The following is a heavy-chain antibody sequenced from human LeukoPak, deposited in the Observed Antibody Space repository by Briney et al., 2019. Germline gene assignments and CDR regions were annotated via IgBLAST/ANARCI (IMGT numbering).Heavy chain of an antibody. CDR2: MRYSGRA. CDR1: GDSISGGDDF. Sequence: PSETLSLTRTVSGDSISGGDDFWSWIRQPPGKGLGWFVYMRYSGRARHTTSLKRQVNISVNMSNNQFSLRLSPVTAAGTAVYYCARFYSVAVLDYWGQGTLVTVFS. V-gene: IGHV4-30-4*01. J-gene: IGHJ4*02. D-gene: IGHD2-15*01. CDR3: ARFYSVAVLDY.